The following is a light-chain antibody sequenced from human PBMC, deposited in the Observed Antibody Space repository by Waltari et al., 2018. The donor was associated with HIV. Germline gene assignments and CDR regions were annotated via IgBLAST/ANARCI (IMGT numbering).Light chain of an antibody. CDR3: SSFSSSSTPYV. V-gene: IGLV2-14*01. CDR2: EVS. J-gene: IGLJ1*01. Sequence: QSGLTQPASVSGSPGQPLTISCTGTTSDVAGYHYVSWYQQHPGKAPKLIIYEVSNRPSGVSNRFSGSKSGNTASLTISGLQPEDETDYYCSSFSSSSTPYVFGTGTKVTVL. CDR1: TSDVAGYHY.